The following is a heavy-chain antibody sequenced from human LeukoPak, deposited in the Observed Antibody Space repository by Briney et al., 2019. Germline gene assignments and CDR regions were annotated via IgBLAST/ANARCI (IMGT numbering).Heavy chain of an antibody. D-gene: IGHD3-16*01. CDR3: AARGGT. J-gene: IGHJ5*02. V-gene: IGHV3-30*03. Sequence: ERSLRLSCAASGFTFSDYGMHWVRQSPGKGLEWVAIISYDGSNKYYADSVKGRFTISRDNAKNSLYLQMNSLRAEDTALYYCAARGGTWGQGTLVTVSS. CDR1: GFTFSDYG. CDR2: ISYDGSNK.